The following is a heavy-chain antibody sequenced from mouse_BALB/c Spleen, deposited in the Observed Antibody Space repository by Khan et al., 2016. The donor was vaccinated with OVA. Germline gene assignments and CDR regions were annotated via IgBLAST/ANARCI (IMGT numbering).Heavy chain of an antibody. V-gene: IGHV1-4*01. Sequence: QIQLVQSGAELARPGASVKMSCKASGYTFTSYTIHWIKKRPGQGLEWIGYINPSIGYTNYNQKFKDKATLTTDKSSTTAYLQLSSLTSDDSAVYNCVRDGAYHRNDGWFAYWGQGTLVTVSA. D-gene: IGHD2-14*01. CDR2: INPSIGYT. CDR3: VRDGAYHRNDGWFAY. J-gene: IGHJ3*01. CDR1: GYTFTSYT.